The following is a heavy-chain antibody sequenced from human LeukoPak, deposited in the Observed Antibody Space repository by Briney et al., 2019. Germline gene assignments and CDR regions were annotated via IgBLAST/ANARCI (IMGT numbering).Heavy chain of an antibody. CDR3: DGSSSRGFDP. V-gene: IGHV4-39*07. Sequence: SETLSLTCTVSGGSISSSSYYWGWIRQPPGKGLEWIGSIYYSGSTYYNPSLKSRVTISVDTSKNQFSLKLSSVTAADTAVYYCDGSSSRGFDPWGQGTLVTVSS. CDR1: GGSISSSSYY. D-gene: IGHD6-13*01. J-gene: IGHJ5*02. CDR2: IYYSGST.